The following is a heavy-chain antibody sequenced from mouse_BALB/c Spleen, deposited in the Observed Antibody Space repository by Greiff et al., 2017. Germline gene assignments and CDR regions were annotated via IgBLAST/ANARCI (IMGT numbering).Heavy chain of an antibody. Sequence: VQLQQSAAELARPGASVKMSCKASGYTFTSYTMHWVKQRPGQGLEWIGYINPSSGYTEYNQKFKDKTTLTADKSSSTAYMQLSSLTSEDSAVYYCARSPNYDFYAMDYWGQGTSVTVSS. D-gene: IGHD2-4*01. CDR2: INPSSGYT. CDR1: GYTFTSYT. J-gene: IGHJ4*01. V-gene: IGHV1-4*02. CDR3: ARSPNYDFYAMDY.